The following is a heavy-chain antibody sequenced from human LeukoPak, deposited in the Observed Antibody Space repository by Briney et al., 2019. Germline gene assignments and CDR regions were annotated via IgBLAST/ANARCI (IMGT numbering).Heavy chain of an antibody. CDR2: INHSGST. D-gene: IGHD3-9*01. V-gene: IGHV4-34*01. J-gene: IGHJ4*02. CDR1: GGSFSGYY. CDR3: ARGRGDFLTGYYSLQTLDY. Sequence: PSETLSLTCAVYGGSFSGYYWSWIRQPPGEGLEWIGEINHSGSTNYNPSLKSRVTISVDTSKNQFSLKLSSVTAADTAVYYCARGRGDFLTGYYSLQTLDYWGQGTLVTVSS.